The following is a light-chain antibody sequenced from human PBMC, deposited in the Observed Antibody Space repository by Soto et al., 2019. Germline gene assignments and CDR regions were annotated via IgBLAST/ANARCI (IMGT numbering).Light chain of an antibody. Sequence: EIGLNQFSAIFSASAGERATXSCRASQSVKTFLVWYQQVPPQAPKLLIHDASHISACIPPPFSSGWFGADFNLTISSIGPEDDAVCYCQQRSNARPIAFGQGTLLEIK. J-gene: IGKJ5*01. CDR1: QSVKTF. V-gene: IGKV3-11*01. CDR3: QQRSNARPIA. CDR2: DAS.